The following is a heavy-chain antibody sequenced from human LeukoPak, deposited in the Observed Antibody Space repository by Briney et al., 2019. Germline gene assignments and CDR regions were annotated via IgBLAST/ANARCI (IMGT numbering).Heavy chain of an antibody. CDR2: IYYSGST. V-gene: IGHV4-30-4*01. Sequence: SETLSLTCTVSGGSISRGDYYWSWIRQPPGKGLEWIGYIYYSGSTYYNPSLKSRVTISVDTSKNQFSLKLSSVTAADTAVYYCARQVPRGDSSGYRRAWDYWGQGTLVTVSS. CDR3: ARQVPRGDSSGYRRAWDY. J-gene: IGHJ4*02. D-gene: IGHD3-22*01. CDR1: GGSISRGDYY.